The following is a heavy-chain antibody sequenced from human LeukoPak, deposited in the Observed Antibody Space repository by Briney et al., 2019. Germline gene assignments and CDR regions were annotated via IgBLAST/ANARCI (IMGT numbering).Heavy chain of an antibody. CDR2: INPNSGGT. CDR3: ARGGGAAAGTFFYEFDY. V-gene: IGHV1-2*02. Sequence: ALVKVSCKASGYTFTGYFMHWVRQAPGQGLEWMGWINPNSGGTNYAQKFQGRVTMTRDTSISTAYMELSRLRSDDTAVYYCARGGGAAAGTFFYEFDYWGQGTLVTVSS. J-gene: IGHJ4*02. D-gene: IGHD6-13*01. CDR1: GYTFTGYF.